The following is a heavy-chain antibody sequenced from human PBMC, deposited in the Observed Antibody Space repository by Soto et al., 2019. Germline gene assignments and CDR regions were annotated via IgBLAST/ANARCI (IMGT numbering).Heavy chain of an antibody. CDR2: IIPILGIA. Sequence: QVQLVQSGAEVKKPGSSVKVSCKASGGTFSSYTISWVRQAPGQGLEWMGRIIPILGIANYAQKFQGRVTITADKSTSTAYMELSSLRSEDTAVYYCARESWLEYSSSSGEGRYYYYYMDVWGKGTTVTVSS. J-gene: IGHJ6*03. V-gene: IGHV1-69*08. D-gene: IGHD6-6*01. CDR3: ARESWLEYSSSSGEGRYYYYYMDV. CDR1: GGTFSSYT.